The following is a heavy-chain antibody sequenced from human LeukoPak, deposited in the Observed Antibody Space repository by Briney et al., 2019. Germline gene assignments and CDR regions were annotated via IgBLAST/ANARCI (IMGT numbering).Heavy chain of an antibody. J-gene: IGHJ4*02. CDR2: IKQDGSEK. V-gene: IGHV3-7*01. CDR1: GFTFSSYW. D-gene: IGHD3-10*01. CDR3: ARDYDHYYGSGSYLYYFDY. Sequence: GGSLRLSCAASGFTFSSYWMSWVRQAPGKGLEWVANIKQDGSEKYYVDSVKGRFTISRDNGKNSLYLQMNSLRAEDTAVYYCARDYDHYYGSGSYLYYFDYWGQGTLVTVSS.